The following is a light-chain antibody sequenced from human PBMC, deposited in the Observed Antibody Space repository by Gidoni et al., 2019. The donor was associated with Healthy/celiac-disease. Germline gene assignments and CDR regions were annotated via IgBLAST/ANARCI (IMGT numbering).Light chain of an antibody. CDR3: AAWDDSLSGPV. J-gene: IGLJ2*01. CDR2: SNN. Sequence: QSVLTQPPSASGTPGQRVTIACSGSSSNIGSTYVYWYQPLPGTAPNLLIYSNNQRPSGVPDRFSGSKSGTSASLAISGLRSEDEADYYCAAWDDSLSGPVVGGGTKLTVL. V-gene: IGLV1-47*02. CDR1: SSNIGSTY.